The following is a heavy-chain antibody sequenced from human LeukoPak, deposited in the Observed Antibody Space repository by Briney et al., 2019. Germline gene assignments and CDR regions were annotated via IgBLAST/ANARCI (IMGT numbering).Heavy chain of an antibody. CDR1: GFTFSSYD. D-gene: IGHD1-26*01. J-gene: IGHJ4*02. CDR3: ARSGSYSTGFDY. Sequence: GGSLKLSCAASGFTFSSYDMYWDRQATGQGLEWVSGIGTGGDPSYPGSVKGRFTISRENGKNSLYLQMNSLRAGDTAVYYCARSGSYSTGFDYWGQGTLVTVSS. V-gene: IGHV3-13*05. CDR2: IGTGGDP.